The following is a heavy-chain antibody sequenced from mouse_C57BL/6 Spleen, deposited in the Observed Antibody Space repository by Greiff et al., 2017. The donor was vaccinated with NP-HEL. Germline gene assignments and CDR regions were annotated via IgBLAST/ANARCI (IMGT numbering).Heavy chain of an antibody. CDR3: ARDYPNYAMDY. V-gene: IGHV3-6*01. CDR2: ISYDGSN. CDR1: GYSITSGYY. J-gene: IGHJ4*01. D-gene: IGHD5-5*01. Sequence: EVQRVESGPGLVKPSQSLSLTCSVTGYSITSGYYWNWIRQFPGNKLEWMGYISYDGSNNYNPSLKNRISITRDTSKNQFFLKLNSVTTEDTATYYCARDYPNYAMDYWGQGTSVTVSS.